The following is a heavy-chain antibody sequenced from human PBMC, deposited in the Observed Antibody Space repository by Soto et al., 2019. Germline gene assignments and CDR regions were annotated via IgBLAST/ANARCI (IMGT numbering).Heavy chain of an antibody. Sequence: SLRLSCAASGFTFSSYWMHWVRQAPGKGLVWVSRINSDGSSTSYADSVKGRFTISRDNAKNTLYLQMNSLRAEDTAVYYCASDYYDSSGYDNWFDPWGQGTLVTVSS. D-gene: IGHD3-22*01. J-gene: IGHJ5*02. CDR3: ASDYYDSSGYDNWFDP. CDR2: INSDGSST. CDR1: GFTFSSYW. V-gene: IGHV3-74*01.